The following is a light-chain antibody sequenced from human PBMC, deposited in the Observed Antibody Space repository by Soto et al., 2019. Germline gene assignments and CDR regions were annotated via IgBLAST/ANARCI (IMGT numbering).Light chain of an antibody. CDR2: GAS. V-gene: IGKV3-20*01. J-gene: IGKJ4*01. CDR1: QSVSSSY. Sequence: ESVLTQSPGTLSLSPGERATLSCRASQSVSSSYLAWYQQKPGQAPRLLIYGASGRATGIPDRFSGSGSGTDLTLIISRLEPGELVVYCCQQYGSSLGLTFGGGTKVEIK. CDR3: QQYGSSLGLT.